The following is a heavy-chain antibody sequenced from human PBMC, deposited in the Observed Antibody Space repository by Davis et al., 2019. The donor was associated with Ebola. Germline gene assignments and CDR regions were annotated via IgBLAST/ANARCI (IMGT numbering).Heavy chain of an antibody. CDR1: GFTFSSYA. D-gene: IGHD3-22*01. Sequence: PGGSLRLSCAASGFTFSSYAMHWVRQAPGKGLEWVAVISYDGSNKYYADSVKGRFTISRDNSKNTLYLQMNSLRAEDTAVYYCARDGDRYYYDSSGYFDYWGQGTLVTVSS. CDR2: ISYDGSNK. J-gene: IGHJ4*02. V-gene: IGHV3-30-3*01. CDR3: ARDGDRYYYDSSGYFDY.